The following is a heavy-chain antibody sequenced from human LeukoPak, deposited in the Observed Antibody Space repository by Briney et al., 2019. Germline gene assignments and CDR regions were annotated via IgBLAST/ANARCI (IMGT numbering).Heavy chain of an antibody. Sequence: SETLSLTCTVSGGSISSRNYCWGWIRQPPGKGLEWIGSIDYSETIYYNPSLESRVTISVDTSNNQFSLKLSSVTAADTAVYYCARHVTYSYGLGYYFDYWGQGTLVIVSS. J-gene: IGHJ4*02. V-gene: IGHV4-39*01. CDR3: ARHVTYSYGLGYYFDY. CDR2: IDYSETI. D-gene: IGHD5-18*01. CDR1: GGSISSRNYC.